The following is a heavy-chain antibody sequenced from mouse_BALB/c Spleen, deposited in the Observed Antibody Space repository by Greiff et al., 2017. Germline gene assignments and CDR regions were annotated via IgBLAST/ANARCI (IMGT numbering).Heavy chain of an antibody. V-gene: IGHV5-17*02. J-gene: IGHJ4*01. CDR2: ISSGSSTI. CDR3: ARSGGYYAMDD. CDR1: GFTFSSFG. Sequence: DVMLVESGGGLVQPGGSRKLSCAASGFTFSSFGMHWVRQAPEKGLEWVAYISSGSSTIYYADTVKGRFTISRDNPKNTLFLQMTSLRSEDTAMYYCARSGGYYAMDDWGQGTSVTVSS. D-gene: IGHD3-1*01.